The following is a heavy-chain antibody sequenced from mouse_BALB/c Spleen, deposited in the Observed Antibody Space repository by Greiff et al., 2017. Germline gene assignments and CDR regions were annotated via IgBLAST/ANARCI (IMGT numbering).Heavy chain of an antibody. V-gene: IGHV1-82*01. CDR3: ARSERGRSYAMDY. J-gene: IGHJ4*01. CDR2: IYPGDGDT. Sequence: VQVVESGPELVKPGASVKISCKASGYAFSSSWMNWVKQRPGQGLEWIGRIYPGDGDTNYNGKFKGKATLTADKSSSTAYMQLSSLTSVDSAVYFCARSERGRSYAMDYWGQGTSVTVSS. CDR1: GYAFSSSW.